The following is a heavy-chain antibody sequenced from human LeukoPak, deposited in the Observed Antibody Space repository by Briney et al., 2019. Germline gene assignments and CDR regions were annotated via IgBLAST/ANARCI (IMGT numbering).Heavy chain of an antibody. CDR1: GGPFSGFH. Sequence: PSETLSLTCGVFGGPFSGFHWTWIPQPPGKGLKWIGEINQGGSTKYNPSLKSRLTLSVDTSKNQVSLRLRSVTAADTAVYYCGRDKRPDFVNYGLDVWGKGTTVTVSS. V-gene: IGHV4-34*01. D-gene: IGHD3-3*01. J-gene: IGHJ6*04. CDR3: GRDKRPDFVNYGLDV. CDR2: INQGGST.